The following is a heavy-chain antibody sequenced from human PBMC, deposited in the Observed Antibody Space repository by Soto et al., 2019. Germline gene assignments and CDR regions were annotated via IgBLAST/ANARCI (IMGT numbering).Heavy chain of an antibody. CDR3: ARVRTSIAAVGGFDY. D-gene: IGHD6-13*01. CDR1: GFTISTNY. Sequence: EVQLVETGGGLIQPGGSLSLSCAVSGFTISTNYMSWVRQAPGKGLEWVSVIHSGGDTYYTDSVRGRFTIARDTSKNIVYLQMTSLRAEDTAVYYCARVRTSIAAVGGFDYWGQGTLVAVSS. V-gene: IGHV3-53*02. CDR2: IHSGGDT. J-gene: IGHJ4*02.